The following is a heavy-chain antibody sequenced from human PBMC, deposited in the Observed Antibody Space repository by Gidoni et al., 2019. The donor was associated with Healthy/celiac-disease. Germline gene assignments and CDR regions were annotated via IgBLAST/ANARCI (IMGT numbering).Heavy chain of an antibody. Sequence: QVQLQQWGAGLLKPSETLSLTCAVYGGSFSGYYWSWIRQPPGKGLEWIGEINHSGSTNYNPSLKSRVTISVDTSKNQFSLKLSSVTAADTAVYYCARVGTGVTDGLDYWGQGTLVTVSS. CDR3: ARVGTGVTDGLDY. CDR2: INHSGST. D-gene: IGHD7-27*01. V-gene: IGHV4-34*01. J-gene: IGHJ4*02. CDR1: GGSFSGYY.